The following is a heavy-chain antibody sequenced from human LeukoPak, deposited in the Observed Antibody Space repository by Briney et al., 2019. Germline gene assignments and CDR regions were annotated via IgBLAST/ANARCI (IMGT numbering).Heavy chain of an antibody. J-gene: IGHJ4*02. Sequence: ASVKVSCKASGYTFTGYYMHWVRQAPGQGLEWMGWINPNSGGTNYAQKFQGRVTMTRDTSISTAYMELSRLRSDDTAVYYCAGYTTGTTALDYWGQGTLVTVSS. V-gene: IGHV1-2*02. D-gene: IGHD1-1*01. CDR3: AGYTTGTTALDY. CDR2: INPNSGGT. CDR1: GYTFTGYY.